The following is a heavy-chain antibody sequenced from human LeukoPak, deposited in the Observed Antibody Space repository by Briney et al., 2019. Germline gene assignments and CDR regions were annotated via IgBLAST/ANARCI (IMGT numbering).Heavy chain of an antibody. Sequence: GGSLRLSCAASGFTFSSYEMNWVRQAPGKGLEWVSYISNSGSTIYYADSVKGRFTISRDNSKNTLYLQMNSLRAEDTAVYYCARSGRYGSGSYRFFPLDCWGQGTLVTVSS. D-gene: IGHD3-10*01. CDR1: GFTFSSYE. J-gene: IGHJ4*02. CDR3: ARSGRYGSGSYRFFPLDC. V-gene: IGHV3-48*03. CDR2: ISNSGSTI.